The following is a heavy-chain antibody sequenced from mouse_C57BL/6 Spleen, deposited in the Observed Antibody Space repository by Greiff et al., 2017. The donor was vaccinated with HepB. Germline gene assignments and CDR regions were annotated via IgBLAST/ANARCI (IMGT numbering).Heavy chain of an antibody. CDR3: ARDRVYYGNYDYFDY. Sequence: DVMLVESGGGLVKPGGSLKLSCAASGFTFSSYAMSWVRQTPEKRLEWVATISDGGSYTYYPDNVKGRFTISRDNAKNNLYLQMSHLKSEDTAMYYCARDRVYYGNYDYFDYWGQGTTLTVSS. V-gene: IGHV5-4*01. CDR2: ISDGGSYT. D-gene: IGHD2-1*01. J-gene: IGHJ2*01. CDR1: GFTFSSYA.